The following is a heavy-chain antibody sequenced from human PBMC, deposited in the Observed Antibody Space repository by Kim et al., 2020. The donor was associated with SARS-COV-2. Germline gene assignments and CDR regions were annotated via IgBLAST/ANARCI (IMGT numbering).Heavy chain of an antibody. V-gene: IGHV4-59*13. D-gene: IGHD3-22*01. J-gene: IGHJ5*02. CDR2: IYYSGST. CDR3: AREGLYYYDSSGYSSRFDP. CDR1: GGSISSYY. Sequence: SETLSLTCTVSGGSISSYYWSWIRQPPGKGLEWIGYIYYSGSTNYNPSLKSRVTISVDTSKNQFSLKLSSVTAADTAVYYCAREGLYYYDSSGYSSRFDPWGQGTLDTVSS.